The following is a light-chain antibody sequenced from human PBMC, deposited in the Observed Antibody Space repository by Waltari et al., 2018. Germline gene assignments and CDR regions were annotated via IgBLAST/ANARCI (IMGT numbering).Light chain of an antibody. V-gene: IGLV1-40*01. Sequence: QSVLTQPPSVSGAPGQRVTISCTGSSSNIGAGYDVHWYQQLPGTAPKPLIYGNDNRPSGVPDRFSGSKSGTSASLAITGLQAEDEADYYCQSYDNSLSADVVFGGGTTLTVL. CDR2: GND. J-gene: IGLJ2*01. CDR1: SSNIGAGYD. CDR3: QSYDNSLSADVV.